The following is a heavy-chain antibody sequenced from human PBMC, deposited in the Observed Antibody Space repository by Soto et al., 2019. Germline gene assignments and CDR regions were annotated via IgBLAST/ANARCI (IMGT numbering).Heavy chain of an antibody. CDR2: IYYSGST. D-gene: IGHD3-10*01. CDR1: GGSISSSSYY. J-gene: IGHJ4*02. CDR3: ARQRLLWFGSGDFDY. V-gene: IGHV4-39*01. Sequence: SETLSLTCTVSGGSISSSSYYWGWIRQPPGKGLEWIGSIYYSGSTYYNPSLKSRVTISVDTSKNQFSLKLSSVTAADTAVYYCARQRLLWFGSGDFDYWGQGTLVTVSS.